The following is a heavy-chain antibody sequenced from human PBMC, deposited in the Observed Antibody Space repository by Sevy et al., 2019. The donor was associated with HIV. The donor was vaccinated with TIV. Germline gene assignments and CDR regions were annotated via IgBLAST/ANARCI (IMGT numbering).Heavy chain of an antibody. CDR1: GYTLTQLS. V-gene: IGHV1-24*01. Sequence: ASVKVSCKVSGYTLTQLSMHWVRQAPGKGREWMGSFDPEDGERIYAQKFQGRITMTEDTSTDTAYMDLSSLKSDETAVYYCATTREYYQGKSGYFDYWGQGALVTVSS. CDR2: FDPEDGER. D-gene: IGHD2-15*01. CDR3: ATTREYYQGKSGYFDY. J-gene: IGHJ4*02.